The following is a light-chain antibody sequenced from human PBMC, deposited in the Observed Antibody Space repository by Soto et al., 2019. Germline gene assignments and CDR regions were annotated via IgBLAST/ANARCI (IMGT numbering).Light chain of an antibody. CDR1: QSVSIY. CDR3: QQRISWPPT. J-gene: IGKJ5*01. Sequence: EIVLTQSPATLSLSPGERATVSCRASQSVSIYLAWYQQKPGQAPRLLIYDASNRATGIPARFGGSGSGADFTLTISSLEPEDFAVYYCQQRISWPPTFGQGTRLEIK. V-gene: IGKV3-11*01. CDR2: DAS.